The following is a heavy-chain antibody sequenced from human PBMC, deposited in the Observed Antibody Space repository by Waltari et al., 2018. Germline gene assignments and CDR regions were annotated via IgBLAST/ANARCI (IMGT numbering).Heavy chain of an antibody. CDR3: ARLSGYYAPRDY. J-gene: IGHJ4*02. CDR1: GACFRGYY. CDR2: INHSGST. Sequence: HVQLPQWGAGLLKPSATMSLTRAFDGACFRGYYLSGIRQRPGEGLEWIGDINHSGSTNYNPSLKSRVTISVDTSKNQFSLKLSSVTAADTAEYYCARLSGYYAPRDYWGQGTLVTVSS. D-gene: IGHD5-12*01. V-gene: IGHV4-34*01.